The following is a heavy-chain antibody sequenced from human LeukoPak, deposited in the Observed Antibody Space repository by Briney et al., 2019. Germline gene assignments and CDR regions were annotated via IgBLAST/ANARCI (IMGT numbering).Heavy chain of an antibody. CDR3: ARRTYFDY. V-gene: IGHV4-59*08. Sequence: TSETLSLTCTDSGGSISSYYWSWIRQPPGKGLEWIGYIYYSGSTNYNPSLKSRVTISVDTSKNQFSLKLSSVTAADTAVYYCARRTYFDYWGQGTLVTVSS. CDR1: GGSISSYY. CDR2: IYYSGST. J-gene: IGHJ4*02.